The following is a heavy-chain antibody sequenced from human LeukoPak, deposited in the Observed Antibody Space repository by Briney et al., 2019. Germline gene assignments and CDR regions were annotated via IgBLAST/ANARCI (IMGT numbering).Heavy chain of an antibody. J-gene: IGHJ4*02. CDR2: IFPIFGTA. CDR3: ARDPRDGYNDLDY. Sequence: ASVKFSCKASGGTFSSYAISWVRQAPGQGLEWMGRIFPIFGTANYAQKFQGRVTITTDESTSTAYMELSSLRSEDTAVYYCARDPRDGYNDLDYWGQGTLVTVSS. V-gene: IGHV1-69*05. D-gene: IGHD5-24*01. CDR1: GGTFSSYA.